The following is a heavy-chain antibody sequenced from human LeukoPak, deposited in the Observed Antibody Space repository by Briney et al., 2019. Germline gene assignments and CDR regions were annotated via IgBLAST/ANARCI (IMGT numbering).Heavy chain of an antibody. CDR3: ARAPGDLYGNSGLDY. CDR2: IHHRGST. J-gene: IGHJ4*02. V-gene: IGHV4-59*01. D-gene: IGHD5-12*01. CDR1: GGSINNYY. Sequence: PSETLSLTCIVSGGSINNYYWTWIRQPPGKGLEWIAYIHHRGSTNYNPSLKSRVTISVDTAKNQFSLKLTSVTAADTAVYYCARAPGDLYGNSGLDYWGQGTLVTVSS.